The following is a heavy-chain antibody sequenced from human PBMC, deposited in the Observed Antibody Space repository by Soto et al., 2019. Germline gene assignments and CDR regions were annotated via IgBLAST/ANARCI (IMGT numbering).Heavy chain of an antibody. D-gene: IGHD6-13*01. Sequence: QVQLQESGPGLVKPSETLSLTCTVSGVSINDYYWTWIRQPPGKGLEWIGYFFYTGSTNYNPSLKSRVTISGDRSKNQFSLKLSSVTPADTAVYYCARATLAAATPQSDYWGQGTLVTVSS. CDR3: ARATLAAATPQSDY. V-gene: IGHV4-59*13. CDR1: GVSINDYY. J-gene: IGHJ4*02. CDR2: FFYTGST.